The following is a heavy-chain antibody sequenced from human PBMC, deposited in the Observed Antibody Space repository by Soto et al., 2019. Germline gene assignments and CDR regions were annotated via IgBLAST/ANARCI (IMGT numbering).Heavy chain of an antibody. CDR3: ARGES. Sequence: GGSLRLSCAASGFTFSWHWMSWVRQAPGKGLEWVAYINPDGTQTDSVDSVKGQFTISRDNARNSLYLQMNNLRVEDTAVYYCARGESWGQGTLVTSPQ. V-gene: IGHV3-7*01. CDR2: INPDGTQT. CDR1: GFTFSWHW. J-gene: IGHJ5*02.